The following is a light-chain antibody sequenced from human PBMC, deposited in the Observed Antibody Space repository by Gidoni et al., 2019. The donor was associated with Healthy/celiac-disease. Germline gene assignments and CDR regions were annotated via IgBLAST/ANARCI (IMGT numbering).Light chain of an antibody. CDR3: QQSYSTLTIT. J-gene: IGKJ5*01. Sequence: DIQMTQSPSSLSASVGDRVTITCRASQSISSYLNWYQQKPGKAPKLLSYAASSLQSGVPSRFSGSGSGTEFTLTISSLQPEDFATYYCQQSYSTLTITFGQGTRLEIK. CDR1: QSISSY. CDR2: AAS. V-gene: IGKV1-39*01.